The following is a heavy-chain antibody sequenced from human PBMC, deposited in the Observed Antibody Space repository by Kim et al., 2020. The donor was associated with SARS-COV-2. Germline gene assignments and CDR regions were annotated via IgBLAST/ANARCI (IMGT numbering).Heavy chain of an antibody. Sequence: GGSLRLSCSASGFTFSNYAMHWVRQAPGKGLEYVSAISSDGGGTYYADSVKGRFTISRDNSKNMLYVQMSSLGVEDTAIYYCVTRNYYNSGSYYEGAPFVFWGQGPLVTISS. CDR1: GFTFSNYA. CDR2: ISSDGGGT. J-gene: IGHJ4*02. D-gene: IGHD3-10*01. V-gene: IGHV3-64*05. CDR3: VTRNYYNSGSYYEGAPFVF.